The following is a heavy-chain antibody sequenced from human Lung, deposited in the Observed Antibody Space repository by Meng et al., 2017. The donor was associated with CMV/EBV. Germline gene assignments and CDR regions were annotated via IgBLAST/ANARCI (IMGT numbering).Heavy chain of an antibody. CDR3: ARRQWRYYFDY. D-gene: IGHD6-19*01. Sequence: GGSLRLXCAASGFTFSSYWMSWVRQAPGKGLEWVANIKQDGSEKYYVDSVKGRFTISRDNAKNSLYMQMNSLRAEDTAVYYCARRQWRYYFDYWGQGTLVTVSS. CDR1: GFTFSSYW. V-gene: IGHV3-7*01. CDR2: IKQDGSEK. J-gene: IGHJ4*02.